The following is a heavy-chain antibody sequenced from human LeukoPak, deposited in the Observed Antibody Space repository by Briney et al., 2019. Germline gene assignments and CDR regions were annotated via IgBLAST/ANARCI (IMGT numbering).Heavy chain of an antibody. CDR3: ARLGDEGINGY. CDR2: IYYSGST. Sequence: SETLSLTCTVSGGSISSYYWSWIRQPPGKGLEWIGYIYYSGSTNYNPPLKSRVTISVDTSKNQFSLKLSSVTAADTAVYYCARLGDEGINGYWGQGTLVTVSS. CDR1: GGSISSYY. V-gene: IGHV4-59*08. D-gene: IGHD5-24*01. J-gene: IGHJ4*02.